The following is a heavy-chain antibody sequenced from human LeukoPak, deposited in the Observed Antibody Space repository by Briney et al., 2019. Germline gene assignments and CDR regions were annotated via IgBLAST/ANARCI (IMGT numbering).Heavy chain of an antibody. J-gene: IGHJ5*02. CDR3: ASGIVGAQGDWFDP. D-gene: IGHD1-26*01. Sequence: ASVKVSCKASGYTFTSYHMHWVRQAPGQGLEWMGIINPSGGSTSYAQKFQGGVTMTRDMSTSTVYMELSSLRSEDTAVYYCASGIVGAQGDWFDPWGQGTLVTVSS. V-gene: IGHV1-46*01. CDR1: GYTFTSYH. CDR2: INPSGGST.